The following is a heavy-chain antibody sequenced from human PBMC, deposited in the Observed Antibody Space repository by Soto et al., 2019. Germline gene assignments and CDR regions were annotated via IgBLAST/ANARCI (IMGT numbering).Heavy chain of an antibody. CDR2: IDPSDSYT. J-gene: IGHJ6*02. CDR1: GYSFTSYW. D-gene: IGHD5-12*01. Sequence: GESLKISCKGSGYSFTSYWISWVRQMPGKGLEWMGRIDPSDSYTNYSPSFQGHVTISADKSISTAYLQWSSLKASDTAMYYCARHVGLSVATPYYYYGMDVWGQGTTVTVSS. V-gene: IGHV5-10-1*01. CDR3: ARHVGLSVATPYYYYGMDV.